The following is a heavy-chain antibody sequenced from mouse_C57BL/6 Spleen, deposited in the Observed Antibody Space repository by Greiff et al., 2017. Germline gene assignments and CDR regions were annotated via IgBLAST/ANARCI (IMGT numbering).Heavy chain of an antibody. CDR2: IDPSDSYT. D-gene: IGHD1-1*01. J-gene: IGHJ3*01. Sequence: QVQLQQPGAELVRPGTSVKLSCKASGYTFTSYWMHWVKQRPGQGLEWIGVIDPSDSYTNYNQKFKGKATLTVDTSSSTAYMQLSSLTSDDSAVYYCARPPSYYGSSTFAYWGQGTLVTVSA. V-gene: IGHV1-59*01. CDR3: ARPPSYYGSSTFAY. CDR1: GYTFTSYW.